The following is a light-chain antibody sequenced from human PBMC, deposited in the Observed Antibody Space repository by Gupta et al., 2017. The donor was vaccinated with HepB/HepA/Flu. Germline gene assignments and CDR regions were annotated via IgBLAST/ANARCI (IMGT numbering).Light chain of an antibody. J-gene: IGLJ2*01. CDR1: SIDVGGYNY. Sequence: QSALTQPPSASGSPGQSVTISCTGTSIDVGGYNYVSWYQQHPGKAPRLMIYEVNKRPSGVPDRFSGSQSGNTASLTVSGLQAADEADYYCSSYAGSNNLVFGGGTKLTVL. V-gene: IGLV2-8*01. CDR2: EVN. CDR3: SSYAGSNNLV.